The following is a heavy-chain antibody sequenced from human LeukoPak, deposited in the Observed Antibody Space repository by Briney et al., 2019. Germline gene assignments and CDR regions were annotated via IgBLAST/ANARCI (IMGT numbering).Heavy chain of an antibody. V-gene: IGHV3-30*02. CDR3: AKDSYDYGDSIDY. Sequence: GGSLRLSCAASGFTFSSYGMHWVRQAPGRGLEWVAFIRYDGSNKYYADSVKGRFTISRDNSKNTLYLQMNSLRAEDTAVYYCAKDSYDYGDSIDYWGQGTLVTVSS. CDR2: IRYDGSNK. J-gene: IGHJ4*02. D-gene: IGHD4-17*01. CDR1: GFTFSSYG.